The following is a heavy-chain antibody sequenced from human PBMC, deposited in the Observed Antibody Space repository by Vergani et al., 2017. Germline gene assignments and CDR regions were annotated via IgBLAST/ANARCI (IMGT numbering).Heavy chain of an antibody. D-gene: IGHD3-10*01. CDR1: GASVNSYY. V-gene: IGHV4-59*02. Sequence: QVKLQESGPGLVKPSETLSLTCTVSGASVNSYYWSWIRQPPRKGLDWMGYVSFRGDTLYDPSVKGRMTISLNTSSNQFSLYLTSVTAADTAVYYCARSRIYYGAGSPDYWGQGTLVTVST. CDR3: ARSRIYYGAGSPDY. CDR2: VSFRGDT. J-gene: IGHJ4*02.